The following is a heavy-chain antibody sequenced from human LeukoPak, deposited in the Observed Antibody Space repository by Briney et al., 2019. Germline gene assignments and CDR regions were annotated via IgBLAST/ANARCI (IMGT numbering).Heavy chain of an antibody. V-gene: IGHV3-11*01. CDR2: ISSSGSTI. CDR1: GFTFSDYY. J-gene: IGHJ1*01. Sequence: PGGSLRLSCAASGFTFSDYYMSWIRQAPGKGLEWVSYISSSGSTIYYADSAKGRFTISRDNAKNSLYLQMNSLRAEDTAVYYCARASATGFGYFQHWGQGTLVTVSS. CDR3: ARASATGFGYFQH. D-gene: IGHD3-9*01.